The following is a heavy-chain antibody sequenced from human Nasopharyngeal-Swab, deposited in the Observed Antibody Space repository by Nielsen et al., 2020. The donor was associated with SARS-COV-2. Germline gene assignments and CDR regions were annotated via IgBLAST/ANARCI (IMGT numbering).Heavy chain of an antibody. D-gene: IGHD3-9*01. Sequence: LSLTCAASGFTFSSYSMNWVRQAPGKGLEWVSSISSSSSYIYYADSVKGRFTISRDNAKNSLYLQMNSLRAEDTAVYYCASPKNYDILTGTNYWGQGTLVTVSS. CDR1: GFTFSSYS. CDR3: ASPKNYDILTGTNY. J-gene: IGHJ4*02. CDR2: ISSSSSYI. V-gene: IGHV3-21*01.